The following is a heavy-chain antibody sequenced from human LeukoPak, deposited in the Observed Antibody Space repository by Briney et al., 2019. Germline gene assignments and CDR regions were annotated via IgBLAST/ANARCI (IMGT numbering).Heavy chain of an antibody. Sequence: GGSLRLSCAASGFTFSDPAIHWVRQASGKGLEWVGRIRNKANNYATAYAASVKGRFTISRDDSKNTAYLQMDSLKTEDTAVYYCSFIVGSTGGYGMDVWGQGTTVTVSS. J-gene: IGHJ6*02. CDR3: SFIVGSTGGYGMDV. CDR2: IRNKANNYAT. CDR1: GFTFSDPA. V-gene: IGHV3-73*01. D-gene: IGHD1-26*01.